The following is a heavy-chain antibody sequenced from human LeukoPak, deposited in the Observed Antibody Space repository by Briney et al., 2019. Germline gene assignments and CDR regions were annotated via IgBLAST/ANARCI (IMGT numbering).Heavy chain of an antibody. J-gene: IGHJ4*02. CDR1: GFTFSSYA. D-gene: IGHD5-12*01. CDR2: ISYDGSNK. V-gene: IGHV3-30*04. Sequence: PGRSLRLSCAASGFTFSSYAMHWVRQAPSKGLEWVAVISYDGSNKYYADSVKGRFTISRDNSKNTLYLQMNSLRAEDTAVYYCAREGMGYSGYEAAFDYWGQGTLVTVSS. CDR3: AREGMGYSGYEAAFDY.